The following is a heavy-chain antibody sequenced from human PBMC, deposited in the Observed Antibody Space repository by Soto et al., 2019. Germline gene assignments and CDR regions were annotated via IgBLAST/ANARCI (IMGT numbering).Heavy chain of an antibody. CDR1: GFTFSSYW. CDR2: INSDGSST. V-gene: IGHV3-74*01. Sequence: GGSLRLSCAASGFTFSSYWMHWVRQAPGKGLVWVSRINSDGSSTSYADSAKGRFTISRDNAKNTLYLQMNSLRAEDTAVYYCARESYSSGWSHFDYWGQGTLVTVSS. D-gene: IGHD6-19*01. CDR3: ARESYSSGWSHFDY. J-gene: IGHJ4*02.